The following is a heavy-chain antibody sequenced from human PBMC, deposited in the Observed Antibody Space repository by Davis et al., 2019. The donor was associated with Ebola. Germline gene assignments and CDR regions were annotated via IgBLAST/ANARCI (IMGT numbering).Heavy chain of an antibody. CDR2: INPYSGGT. Sequence: ASVKVSCKASGYTFTNYYMHWVRQAPGQGLEWMGRINPYSGGTNSAQKFQDRVTMTIDTSINTAYMELDRLRSDDTAVYYCARGHTYGRWDDWFDPWGQGTLVTVSS. CDR3: ARGHTYGRWDDWFDP. D-gene: IGHD5-18*01. V-gene: IGHV1-2*06. CDR1: GYTFTNYY. J-gene: IGHJ5*02.